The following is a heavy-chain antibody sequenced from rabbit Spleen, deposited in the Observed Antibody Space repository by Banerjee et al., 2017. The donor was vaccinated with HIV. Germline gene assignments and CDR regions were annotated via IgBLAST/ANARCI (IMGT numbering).Heavy chain of an antibody. CDR1: GFSFSSGYD. Sequence: QEQLEESGGRLVQPEGSLTLTCTASGFSFSSGYDIVWVRQAPGKGLEWIACINVATGKPVYATWAKGRFTISRTSSTTVTLRMTSLTAADTATYFCARDLVGVIGWNFYLWGQGTLVTVS. D-gene: IGHD1-1*01. J-gene: IGHJ4*01. CDR2: INVATGKP. CDR3: ARDLVGVIGWNFYL. V-gene: IGHV1S45*01.